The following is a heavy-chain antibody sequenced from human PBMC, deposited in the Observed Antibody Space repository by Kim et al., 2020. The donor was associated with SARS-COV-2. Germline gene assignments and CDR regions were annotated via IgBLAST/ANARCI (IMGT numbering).Heavy chain of an antibody. V-gene: IGHV3-30*04. Sequence: GGSLRLSCAASGFTFSSYAMHLVRQAPGKGLEWVAVISYDGSNKYYADSVKGRFTISRDNSKNTLYLQMNSLRAEDTAVYYCARTHSGSYYGGFDYWGQGTLVTVSS. J-gene: IGHJ4*02. CDR1: GFTFSSYA. CDR3: ARTHSGSYYGGFDY. D-gene: IGHD1-26*01. CDR2: ISYDGSNK.